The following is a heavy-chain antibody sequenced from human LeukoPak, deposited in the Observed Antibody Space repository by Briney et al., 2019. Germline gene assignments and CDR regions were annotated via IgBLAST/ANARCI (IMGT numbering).Heavy chain of an antibody. Sequence: GGSLRLSCAASGFTFSSYWMHWVRQAPGKGLVWVSRINSDGSSTNYADSVKGRFTISRDNAKNTLYLQMNSLRAEDTAVYYCARRGAVAGTSDYWGQGTLVTVSS. CDR3: ARRGAVAGTSDY. CDR1: GFTFSSYW. CDR2: INSDGSST. J-gene: IGHJ4*02. V-gene: IGHV3-74*01. D-gene: IGHD6-19*01.